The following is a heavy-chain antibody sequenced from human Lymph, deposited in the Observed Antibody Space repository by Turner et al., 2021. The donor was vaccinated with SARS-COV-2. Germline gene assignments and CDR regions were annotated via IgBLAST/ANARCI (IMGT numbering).Heavy chain of an antibody. Sequence: EVQLVATGGGLIERGGSLRLSCAASGFIVSSNYMNWVRQATGRGLEWVSLIYSGGSTYYADSVKGRFTISRDNYKNTLYLQMNSLRAEDTAVYYCERDLQIYGMDVWGQGTTVTVSS. CDR3: ERDLQIYGMDV. CDR2: IYSGGST. J-gene: IGHJ6*02. CDR1: GFIVSSNY. D-gene: IGHD1-1*01. V-gene: IGHV3-53*02.